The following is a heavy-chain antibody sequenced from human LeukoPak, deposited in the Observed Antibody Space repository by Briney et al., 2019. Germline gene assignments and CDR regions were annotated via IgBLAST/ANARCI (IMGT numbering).Heavy chain of an antibody. CDR2: ISGSGGSA. D-gene: IGHD3-3*01. CDR3: AKDRITIFGVVIIGPLDY. CDR1: GFTFSDYY. J-gene: IGHJ4*02. V-gene: IGHV3-23*01. Sequence: GGSLRLSCAASGFTFSDYYMSWVRQAPGKGLEWVSAISGSGGSAYYADSVKGRFTISRDNSKNTLYLQMNSLRAEDTAVYYCAKDRITIFGVVIIGPLDYWGQGTLVTVSS.